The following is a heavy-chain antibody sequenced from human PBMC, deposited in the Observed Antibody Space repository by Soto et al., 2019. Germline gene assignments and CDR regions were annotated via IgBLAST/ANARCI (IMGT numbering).Heavy chain of an antibody. D-gene: IGHD1-26*01. Sequence: GGSLRLSCAASGFIFRNYGMHWVRQAPGMGLEWAAIISNDGGYQYYADSVQGRFTVSRDNSKNTLYLQMNSLRTEDTAVYYCAKAGGRRWTPFDPWGQGTLVTVS. J-gene: IGHJ5*02. CDR2: ISNDGGYQ. CDR3: AKAGGRRWTPFDP. CDR1: GFIFRNYG. V-gene: IGHV3-30*18.